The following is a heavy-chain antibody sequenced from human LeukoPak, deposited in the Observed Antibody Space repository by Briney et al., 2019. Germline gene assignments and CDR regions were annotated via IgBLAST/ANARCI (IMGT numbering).Heavy chain of an antibody. V-gene: IGHV3-21*01. J-gene: IGHJ5*02. Sequence: PGGSLRLSCAASGFTFSSYSMNWVRQAPGKGLEWVSSISTTSSYIYYADSVKGRFTISRDNAKNSLYLQMNSLRAEDTAVYYCAADPERLNWFDPWGQGTLVTVPS. CDR3: AADPERLNWFDP. CDR2: ISTTSSYI. D-gene: IGHD1-1*01. CDR1: GFTFSSYS.